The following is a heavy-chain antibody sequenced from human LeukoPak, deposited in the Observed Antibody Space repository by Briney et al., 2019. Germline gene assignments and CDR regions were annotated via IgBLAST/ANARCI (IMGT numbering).Heavy chain of an antibody. V-gene: IGHV3-23*01. Sequence: GGSLRLSCEASGFTFSTYGMSWVRQAPGKGLEWVSSISENGGRTYYTDSVKGRFTISRDNSKNTLYLQMNSLRAEDTAVYYCAKHGFGVFEGYWGQGTLVTVSS. J-gene: IGHJ4*02. CDR2: ISENGGRT. CDR3: AKHGFGVFEGY. D-gene: IGHD3-10*01. CDR1: GFTFSTYG.